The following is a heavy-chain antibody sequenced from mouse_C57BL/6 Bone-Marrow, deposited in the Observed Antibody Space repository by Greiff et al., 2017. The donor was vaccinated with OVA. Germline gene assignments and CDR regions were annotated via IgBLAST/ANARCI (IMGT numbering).Heavy chain of an antibody. V-gene: IGHV1-81*01. CDR3: ARKEDGSYYFDY. CDR2: IYPRSGNT. D-gene: IGHD1-1*01. CDR1: GYTFTSYG. Sequence: QVQLQQSGAELARPGASVKLSCKASGYTFTSYGISWVKQRTGQGLEWIGEIYPRSGNTYYNEKFKGKATLTADKSSSTAYMELRSLTSEYSAVYFCARKEDGSYYFDYWGQGTTLTVSS. J-gene: IGHJ2*01.